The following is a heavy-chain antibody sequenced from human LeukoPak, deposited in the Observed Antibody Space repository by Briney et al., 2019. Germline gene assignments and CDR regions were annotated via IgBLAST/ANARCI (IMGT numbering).Heavy chain of an antibody. CDR1: GFSFSSYN. CDR3: AKEVTYGGAAFDV. J-gene: IGHJ3*01. CDR2: ISGTRPTI. V-gene: IGHV3-48*01. D-gene: IGHD3-10*01. Sequence: GGSLRLSCAASGFSFSSYNMNWVRQAPGKGLEWISYISGTRPTIYYADSVKGRFTISRDDAKSSLYLQMNSLRVEDTAVYYCAKEVTYGGAAFDVWGQGTTVTVSS.